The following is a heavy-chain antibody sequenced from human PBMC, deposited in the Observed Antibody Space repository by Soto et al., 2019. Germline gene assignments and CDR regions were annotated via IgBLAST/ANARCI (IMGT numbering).Heavy chain of an antibody. V-gene: IGHV1-18*01. J-gene: IGHJ5*02. CDR2: ISAYTDNP. D-gene: IGHD2-2*01. Sequence: ASVKVSCKASGYTFTNYGVTWVRQAPGQGLEWMGWISAYTDNPNYAQKFQGRVTMTIDTSTTTAYMDLRSLTSDDTAVYYCARVIPGAEAWFCPWGRGTLVTVSS. CDR3: ARVIPGAEAWFCP. CDR1: GYTFTNYG.